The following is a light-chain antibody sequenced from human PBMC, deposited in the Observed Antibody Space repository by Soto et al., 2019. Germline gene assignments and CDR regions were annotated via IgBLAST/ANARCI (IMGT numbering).Light chain of an antibody. J-gene: IGLJ1*01. Sequence: QSVLTQPASVSGSPGQSITISCTGTSSDVGGYNYVSWYQHHPGKAPKLMIYDVSNRPSGVSNRFSGSKSGNTASLTISGLQPEDEADYYCCSYTTSNTRQIVSGTGTKVPVL. V-gene: IGLV2-14*03. CDR1: SSDVGGYNY. CDR3: CSYTTSNTRQIV. CDR2: DVS.